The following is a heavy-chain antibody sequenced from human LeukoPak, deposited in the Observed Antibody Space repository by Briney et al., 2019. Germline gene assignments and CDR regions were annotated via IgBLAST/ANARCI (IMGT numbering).Heavy chain of an antibody. Sequence: ASVRVSCKASGYTFTGYYMHWVRQAPGQGLEWMGWINPNSGGTNYAQKFQGRVTMTRDTSISTAYMELSRLRSDDTAAYYCASTGYCSGGSCYSNRYWGQGTLVTVSS. V-gene: IGHV1-2*02. J-gene: IGHJ4*02. CDR1: GYTFTGYY. CDR2: INPNSGGT. CDR3: ASTGYCSGGSCYSNRY. D-gene: IGHD2-15*01.